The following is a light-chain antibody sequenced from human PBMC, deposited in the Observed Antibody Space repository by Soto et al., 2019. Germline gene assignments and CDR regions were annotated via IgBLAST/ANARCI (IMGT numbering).Light chain of an antibody. V-gene: IGLV2-23*01. CDR2: DGT. CDR1: SSDVGGFKL. J-gene: IGLJ2*01. CDR3: CSYAASSTSLV. Sequence: QSALTQPASVSGSPGQSITISCTGTSSDVGGFKLVSWYQQHPGEAPKLMIYDGTERPSGVSNRFSGSKSGNTASLTISGLQAEDEADYYCCSYAASSTSLVFGGGTKVTVL.